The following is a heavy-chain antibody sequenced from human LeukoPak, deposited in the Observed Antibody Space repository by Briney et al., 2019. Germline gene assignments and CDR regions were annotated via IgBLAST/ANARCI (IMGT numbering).Heavy chain of an antibody. D-gene: IGHD2-15*01. J-gene: IGHJ4*02. V-gene: IGHV3-23*01. CDR2: ISGSGGST. CDR3: AKRPYCSGAVCYHIDY. Sequence: GGSLRLSCAASGFTFSTYAMSSARQAPGKGLEWVSGISGSGGSTYYADSAKGRFTISRDNSKNTVYLQMNSLRAEATAVYYCAKRPYCSGAVCYHIDYWGQGTLVTVSS. CDR1: GFTFSTYA.